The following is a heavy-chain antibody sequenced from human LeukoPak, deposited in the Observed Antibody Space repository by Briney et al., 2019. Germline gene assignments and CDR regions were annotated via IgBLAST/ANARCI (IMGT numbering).Heavy chain of an antibody. CDR2: IYHGGAA. Sequence: SQTLSLTCTVSGGSISSGGFYWSWIRQPPGQGLEWIGYIYHGGAAYYNPSLKSRLRMSVDTSENQFSLKLSSVTAADTAVYYCARLLSSDWYKGAFDIWGQGTMVTVSS. V-gene: IGHV4-31*03. CDR1: GGSISSGGFY. CDR3: ARLLSSDWYKGAFDI. D-gene: IGHD6-19*01. J-gene: IGHJ3*02.